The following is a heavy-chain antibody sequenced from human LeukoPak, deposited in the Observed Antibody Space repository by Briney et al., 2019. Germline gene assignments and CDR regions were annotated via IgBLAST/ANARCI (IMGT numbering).Heavy chain of an antibody. J-gene: IGHJ6*03. D-gene: IGHD5-18*01. V-gene: IGHV4-39*07. CDR2: IHSSGST. CDR3: ARGGLWSTYYYYYYMDV. Sequence: SETLSLTCSVSGGSISHSGYYWGWIRQPPGKGLEWIGSIHSSGSTYYRTSLMCRGTISVDTSKNQFSLKLSSVTAADTAVYYCARGGLWSTYYYYYYMDVWGKGTTVTVSS. CDR1: GGSISHSGYY.